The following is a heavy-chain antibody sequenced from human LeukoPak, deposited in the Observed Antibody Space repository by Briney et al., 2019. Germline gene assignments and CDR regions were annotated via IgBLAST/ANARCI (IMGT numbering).Heavy chain of an antibody. D-gene: IGHD4-23*01. V-gene: IGHV1-69*13. CDR1: GGTFSNYA. J-gene: IGHJ5*02. CDR2: ILPIFDTG. CDR3: ARSNYGGHSGVWFDP. Sequence: SVKVSCKASGGTFSNYAISWVRQAPGQGLEWMGGILPIFDTGNYAQKFQGRVTVTADASTSTAYMELSSLRSEDTAVYYCARSNYGGHSGVWFDPWGQGTLVTVSS.